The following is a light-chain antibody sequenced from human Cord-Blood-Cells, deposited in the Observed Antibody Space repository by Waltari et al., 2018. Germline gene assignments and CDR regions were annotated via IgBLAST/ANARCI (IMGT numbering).Light chain of an antibody. J-gene: IGLJ3*02. CDR1: RSAVGSYNL. Sequence: QSALTQPASVSGSPGQSITIPCTGTRSAVGSYNLVSWYQQHPGKAPKLMIYEGSKRPSGVSNRFSGSKSGNTASLTISGLQAEDEADYYCCSYAGSRVFGGGTKLTVL. CDR3: CSYAGSRV. V-gene: IGLV2-23*01. CDR2: EGS.